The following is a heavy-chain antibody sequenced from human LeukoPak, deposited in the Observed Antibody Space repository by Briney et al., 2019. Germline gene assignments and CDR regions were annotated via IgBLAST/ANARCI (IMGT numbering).Heavy chain of an antibody. V-gene: IGHV4-34*01. J-gene: IGHJ6*02. D-gene: IGHD3-3*01. Sequence: SETLSLTCAVYGGSFSGYYWSWIRQPPGKELEWIGEINHSGSTNYNPSLKSRVTISVDTSKNQFSLKLSSVTAADTAVYYCARSPPLEWLLFDYYYYGMDVWGQGTTVTVSS. CDR2: INHSGST. CDR3: ARSPPLEWLLFDYYYYGMDV. CDR1: GGSFSGYY.